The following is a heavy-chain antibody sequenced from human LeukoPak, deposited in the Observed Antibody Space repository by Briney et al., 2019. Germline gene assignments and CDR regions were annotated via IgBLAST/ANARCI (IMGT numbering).Heavy chain of an antibody. D-gene: IGHD3-9*01. J-gene: IGHJ4*02. V-gene: IGHV3-48*03. CDR2: ISSSGSTI. CDR3: ARGDILTGYPFDY. CDR1: GFTFSSYE. Sequence: GGSLRLSCAASGFTFSSYEMNWVRQAPGKGLEWVSYISSSGSTIYYADSVKGRFTISRDNAKNSLYLQMNSLRAEDTAVYYCARGDILTGYPFDYWGQGTLVTVSS.